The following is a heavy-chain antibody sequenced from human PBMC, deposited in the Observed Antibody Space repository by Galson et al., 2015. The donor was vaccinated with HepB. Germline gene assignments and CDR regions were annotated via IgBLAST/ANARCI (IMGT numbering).Heavy chain of an antibody. D-gene: IGHD2-15*01. CDR2: ISYDGSNK. J-gene: IGHJ4*02. CDR3: AREAGVAAPDY. V-gene: IGHV3-30-3*01. Sequence: SLRLSCAASGFTFSSYAMHWVRQAPGKGLEWVAVISYDGSNKYYADSVKGRFTISRDNSKNTLYLQMNSLRAEDTAVYYCAREAGVAAPDYWGQGTLVTVSS. CDR1: GFTFSSYA.